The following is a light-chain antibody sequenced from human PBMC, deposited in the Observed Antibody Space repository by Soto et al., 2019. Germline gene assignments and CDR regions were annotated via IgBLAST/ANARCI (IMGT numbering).Light chain of an antibody. CDR3: QQRSDWPLT. Sequence: EIVLTQSPGTLSLSPGERATLSCRASQSINTRYSAWYQQKPGQPPRLLIYDVSNRASGIPARFSGSGSETDFTLTISSLEPEDFAVYYCQQRSDWPLTFGQGTRLEIK. CDR1: QSINTRY. CDR2: DVS. V-gene: IGKV3D-20*02. J-gene: IGKJ5*01.